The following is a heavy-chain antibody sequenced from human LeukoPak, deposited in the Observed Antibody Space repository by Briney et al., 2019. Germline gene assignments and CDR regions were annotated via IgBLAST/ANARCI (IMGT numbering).Heavy chain of an antibody. D-gene: IGHD3-10*01. Sequence: PSETLSLTCAVYGGSFSGYYWSWIRQPPGKGLEWIGEINHSGSTNYNPSLKSRVTISVDTSKNQFSLKLSSVTAADTAVYYCARSKDTYYYGSGSYSPSVGFDYWGQGTLVTVSS. J-gene: IGHJ4*02. V-gene: IGHV4-34*01. CDR3: ARSKDTYYYGSGSYSPSVGFDY. CDR2: INHSGST. CDR1: GGSFSGYY.